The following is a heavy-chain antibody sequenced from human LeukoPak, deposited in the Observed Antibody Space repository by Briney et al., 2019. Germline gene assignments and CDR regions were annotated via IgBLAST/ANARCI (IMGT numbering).Heavy chain of an antibody. CDR3: AREILWFGELFGHWFDP. V-gene: IGHV1-18*01. J-gene: IGHJ5*02. CDR2: ISGYNGNT. Sequence: ASVKVSCKASGYIFTSYGICWVRQAPGQGLEWMGWISGYNGNTNYAQKLQGRVTMTTDTSTSTAYMELRSLRSDDTAVYYCAREILWFGELFGHWFDPWGQGTLVTVSS. CDR1: GYIFTSYG. D-gene: IGHD3-10*01.